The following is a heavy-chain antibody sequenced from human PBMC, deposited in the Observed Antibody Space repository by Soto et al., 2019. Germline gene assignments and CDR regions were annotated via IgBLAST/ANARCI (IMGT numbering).Heavy chain of an antibody. CDR1: GFTFSPYW. V-gene: IGHV3-7*05. CDR3: AGGSGWISDT. Sequence: GGSLILSCAASGFTFSPYWMSWVRQAPGKGLEWVAIIKDDGGDELYLEAVRGRFTISRDNAKKSLYLAMDSLRVEDTAVYYCAGGSGWISDTWGQGTLVTVSS. J-gene: IGHJ5*02. D-gene: IGHD6-19*01. CDR2: IKDDGGDE.